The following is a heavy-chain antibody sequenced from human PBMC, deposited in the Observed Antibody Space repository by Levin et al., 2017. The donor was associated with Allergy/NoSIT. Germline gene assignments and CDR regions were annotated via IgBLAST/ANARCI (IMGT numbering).Heavy chain of an antibody. CDR1: GFAFHTYG. V-gene: IGHV3-30*18. J-gene: IGHJ6*02. Sequence: GGSLRLSCAASGFAFHTYGMHWVRQAPGKGLEWVAIITSDGGHKYYADSVKGRFTVSRDNSKNTLYLQMNSLRAEDTAVYYCAKGGVMDVCGQGTTVTVYS. CDR2: ITSDGGHK. CDR3: AKGGVMDV.